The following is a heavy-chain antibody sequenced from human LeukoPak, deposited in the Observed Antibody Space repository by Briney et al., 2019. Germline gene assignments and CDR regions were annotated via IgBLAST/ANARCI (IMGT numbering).Heavy chain of an antibody. Sequence: PSETLSLTCTVSGGSISSYYWSWIRQPPGKGLEWIGYIYYSGSTNYNPSLKSRVTISVDTSKNQFSLKLSSVTAADTAVYYCAAYSNWIYYRGQGTLVTVSS. CDR2: IYYSGST. J-gene: IGHJ4*02. CDR1: GGSISSYY. D-gene: IGHD4-11*01. V-gene: IGHV4-59*08. CDR3: AAYSNWIYY.